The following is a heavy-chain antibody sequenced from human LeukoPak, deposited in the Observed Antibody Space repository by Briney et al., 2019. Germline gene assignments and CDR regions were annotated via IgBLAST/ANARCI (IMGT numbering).Heavy chain of an antibody. CDR1: GGTFSSYA. Sequence: GASVTVSFKASGGTFSSYAISWVRQAPGQGLEWMGGIIPMIGTAHYAQKFRGRVTITADEPTSTVYMDLSSLRSEDTAVHYCAIEGTIAARAWGQGTLVTVSS. V-gene: IGHV1-69*13. J-gene: IGHJ5*02. CDR2: IIPMIGTA. CDR3: AIEGTIAARA. D-gene: IGHD6-6*01.